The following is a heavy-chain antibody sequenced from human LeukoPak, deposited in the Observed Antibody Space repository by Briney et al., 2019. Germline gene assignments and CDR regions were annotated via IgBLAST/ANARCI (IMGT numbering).Heavy chain of an antibody. CDR1: GFTFSSYE. CDR3: AKDRVSSSSLYFDY. D-gene: IGHD6-6*01. Sequence: PGGSLRLSCAASGFTFSSYEMNWVRQAPGKGLEWVSYISSSGSTIYYADSVKGRFTISRDNAKNSLYLQMNSLRAEDTAVYYCAKDRVSSSSLYFDYWGQGTLVTVSS. J-gene: IGHJ4*02. V-gene: IGHV3-48*03. CDR2: ISSSGSTI.